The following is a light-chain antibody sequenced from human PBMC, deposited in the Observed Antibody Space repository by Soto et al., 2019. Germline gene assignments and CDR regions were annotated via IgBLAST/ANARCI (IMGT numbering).Light chain of an antibody. CDR1: QSVSSN. V-gene: IGKV3-20*01. Sequence: EIVLTQSPGTLSLSPGERATLSCMASQSVSSNVAWYQQKPGQAPRLLIYGASTRATGIPDRFGGSGSGTDFTLTISRLEPEDFAVYYCQQYGSSPWTFGQGTKVDIK. CDR2: GAS. CDR3: QQYGSSPWT. J-gene: IGKJ1*01.